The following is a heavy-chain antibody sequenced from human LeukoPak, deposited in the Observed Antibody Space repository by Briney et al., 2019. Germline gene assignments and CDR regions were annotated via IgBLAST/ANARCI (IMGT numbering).Heavy chain of an antibody. V-gene: IGHV4-34*01. CDR3: ARRRWGTWASFDY. J-gene: IGHJ4*02. D-gene: IGHD2-8*02. CDR1: GGSISSYY. Sequence: SETLSLTCTVSGGSISSYYWSWIRQPPGKGLEWIGEINHSGSTNYNPSLKSRVTISVDTSKNQFSLKLSSVTAADTAVYYCARRRWGTWASFDYWGQGTLVTVSS. CDR2: INHSGST.